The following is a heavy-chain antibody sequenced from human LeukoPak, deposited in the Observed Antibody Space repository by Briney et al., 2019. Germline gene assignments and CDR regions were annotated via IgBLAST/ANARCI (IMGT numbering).Heavy chain of an antibody. J-gene: IGHJ4*02. CDR3: ARLGYYYDSSGYPLDY. V-gene: IGHV4-59*12. CDR2: IYYSGST. CDR1: GGSISSYY. D-gene: IGHD3-22*01. Sequence: PSETLSLTCAVSGGSISSYYWSWIRQPPGKGLEWIGYIYYSGSTNYNPSLKSRVTISVDTSKNQFSLKLSSVTAADTAVYYCARLGYYYDSSGYPLDYWGQGTLVTVSS.